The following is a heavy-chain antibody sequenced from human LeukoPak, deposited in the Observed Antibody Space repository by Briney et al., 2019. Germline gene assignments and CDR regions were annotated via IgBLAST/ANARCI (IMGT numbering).Heavy chain of an antibody. V-gene: IGHV3-33*01. CDR3: ARDRLPGGSTLLLY. J-gene: IGHJ4*02. CDR2: IWYDGSNK. CDR1: GFTFSSYG. D-gene: IGHD2-21*02. Sequence: GGSLRLSCAASGFTFSSYGMHWVRQAPGKGLEWVAVIWYDGSNKYYADSVKGRFTISRDNSKNTLYLQMNSLRAEDTAVYYCARDRLPGGSTLLLYWGQGTLVTVSS.